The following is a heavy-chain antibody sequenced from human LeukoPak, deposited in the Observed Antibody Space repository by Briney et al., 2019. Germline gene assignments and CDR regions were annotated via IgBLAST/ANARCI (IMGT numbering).Heavy chain of an antibody. Sequence: GGSLRLSCAASGFTFSSYAMHWVRQAPGKGLEWVAVISYDGSNKYYADSVKGRFTISRDNSKNTLYLQMNSLRAEDTAVYYCARANYYDSSGYHGGFDYWGQGTLVTVSS. D-gene: IGHD3-22*01. J-gene: IGHJ4*02. CDR2: ISYDGSNK. V-gene: IGHV3-30*04. CDR3: ARANYYDSSGYHGGFDY. CDR1: GFTFSSYA.